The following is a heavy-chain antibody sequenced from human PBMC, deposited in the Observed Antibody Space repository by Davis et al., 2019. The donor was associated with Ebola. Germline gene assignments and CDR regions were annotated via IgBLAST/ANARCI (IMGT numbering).Heavy chain of an antibody. CDR1: GFTFSSYA. D-gene: IGHD6-19*01. J-gene: IGHJ4*02. Sequence: GGSLRLSCAASGFTFSSYAMHWVRQAPGKGLEWVAVISYDGSNKYYADSVKGRFTISRDNSKNTLYLQMNSLRAEDTAVYYCAKGTGSSGWYNFDYWGQGTLVTVSS. CDR3: AKGTGSSGWYNFDY. V-gene: IGHV3-30-3*01. CDR2: ISYDGSNK.